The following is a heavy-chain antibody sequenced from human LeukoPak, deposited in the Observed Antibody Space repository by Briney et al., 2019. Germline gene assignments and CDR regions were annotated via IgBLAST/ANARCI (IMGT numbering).Heavy chain of an antibody. CDR3: AKGLLDYGSGSPFDY. D-gene: IGHD3-10*01. V-gene: IGHV3-23*01. CDR1: GFTFSSYA. Sequence: GGSLRLSCAASGFTFSSYAMSWVRQAPGKGLEWVSAISGSGGSTYYADSVKGRFTISRDNSKNTLYLQMNSLRAEDTAVYYCAKGLLDYGSGSPFDYWGQGTLVTVSS. J-gene: IGHJ4*02. CDR2: ISGSGGST.